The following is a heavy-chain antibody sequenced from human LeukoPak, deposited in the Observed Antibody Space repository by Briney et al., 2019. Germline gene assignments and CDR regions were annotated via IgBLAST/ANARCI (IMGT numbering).Heavy chain of an antibody. CDR2: IYTSGST. CDR3: ARARSRAYSGYDMGF. Sequence: SETLSLTCTVSGGSISSGSYYWSWIRQPAGKGLEWIGRIYTSGSTNYNPSLKSRVTISVDTSKNQFSLKLSSVTAADTAVYYCARARSRAYSGYDMGFWGQGTLVTVSS. J-gene: IGHJ4*02. D-gene: IGHD5-12*01. CDR1: GGSISSGSYY. V-gene: IGHV4-61*02.